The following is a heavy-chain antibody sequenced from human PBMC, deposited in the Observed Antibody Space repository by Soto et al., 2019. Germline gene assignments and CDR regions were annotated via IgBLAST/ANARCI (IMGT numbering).Heavy chain of an antibody. V-gene: IGHV3-30*18. CDR1: GFTFSSYG. Sequence: QVQLVESGGGVVQPGRSLRLSCAASGFTFSSYGMHWVRQAPGKGLEWVAVISYDGSNKYYADSVKGRFTISRDNSKNTLYLQMNSLRAEDTAVYYCAKDPESMYCSGGSCYRGGSMDVWGQGTTVTVSS. CDR2: ISYDGSNK. D-gene: IGHD2-15*01. CDR3: AKDPESMYCSGGSCYRGGSMDV. J-gene: IGHJ6*02.